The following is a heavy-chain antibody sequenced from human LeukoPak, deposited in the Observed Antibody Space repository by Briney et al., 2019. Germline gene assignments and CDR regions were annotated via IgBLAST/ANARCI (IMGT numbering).Heavy chain of an antibody. CDR3: ARVYSGYDSIFDC. V-gene: IGHV1-46*01. Sequence: ASVKVSCKASGYTFTSYYMHSVRQAPGQGLEWMGIINPSGGSTSYAQKFQGRVTMTRDTSTSTVYMELSSLRSEDTAVYYCARVYSGYDSIFDCWGQGTLVTVSS. CDR2: INPSGGST. D-gene: IGHD5-12*01. J-gene: IGHJ4*02. CDR1: GYTFTSYY.